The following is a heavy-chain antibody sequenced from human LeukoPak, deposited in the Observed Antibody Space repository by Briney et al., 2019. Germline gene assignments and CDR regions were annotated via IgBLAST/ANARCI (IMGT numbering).Heavy chain of an antibody. V-gene: IGHV3-74*01. CDR3: ARDLSLYCSGGSCYSLNY. J-gene: IGHJ4*02. D-gene: IGHD2-15*01. CDR1: GFTFSRYW. CDR2: INTDGSGT. Sequence: PGGSLRLSCAASGFTFSRYWVHWVRQAPGKGLVWVSHINTDGSGTNYADSVKGRFIIFRDNAKNSLYLQMNSLRAEDTAVYYCARDLSLYCSGGSCYSLNYWGQGTLVTVSS.